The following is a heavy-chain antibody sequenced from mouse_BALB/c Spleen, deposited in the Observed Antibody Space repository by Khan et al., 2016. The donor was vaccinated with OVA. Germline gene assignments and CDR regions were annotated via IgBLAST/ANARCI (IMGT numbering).Heavy chain of an antibody. CDR1: GFSLTNYG. CDR3: ARQHYYHYNSMAY. J-gene: IGHJ4*01. Sequence: QVQLKESGPGLVAPSQSLSITCTISGFSLTNYGVHWVRQPPGKGLEWLVVIWSDGSTTYNSALISRLSISKDNSKSQVFLKMNSLQTDDTAMYYCARQHYYHYNSMAYWGQGTSVTVSA. D-gene: IGHD2-1*01. CDR2: IWSDGST. V-gene: IGHV2-6-1*01.